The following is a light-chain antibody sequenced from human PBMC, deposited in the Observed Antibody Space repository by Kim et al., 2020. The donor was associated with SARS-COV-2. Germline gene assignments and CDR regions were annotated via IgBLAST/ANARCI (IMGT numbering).Light chain of an antibody. J-gene: IGLJ3*02. V-gene: IGLV3-27*01. CDR1: VLAKKY. Sequence: SYELTQPSSVSVSPGQTARITCSGNVLAKKYARWFQQKPGQAPVTVIYKDSERPSGIPERFSGSSSGTTVTLTISGAQVEDEADYYCYSAADNNWVFGGGTQLTVL. CDR2: KDS. CDR3: YSAADNNWV.